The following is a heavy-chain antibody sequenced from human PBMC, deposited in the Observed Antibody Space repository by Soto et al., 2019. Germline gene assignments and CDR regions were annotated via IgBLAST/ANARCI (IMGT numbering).Heavy chain of an antibody. J-gene: IGHJ5*02. D-gene: IGHD3-3*01. CDR3: AKGQSTYYDFWSRYYDWFDP. V-gene: IGHV3-23*01. Sequence: GGSLRLSCAASGFTFSNYAMSWVRQAPGKGLEWISTISGSGGSTYYADSVKGRFTISRDNSKNTLYLQMNSLRAEDTAVYYCAKGQSTYYDFWSRYYDWFDPWGQGTLVTVSS. CDR2: ISGSGGST. CDR1: GFTFSNYA.